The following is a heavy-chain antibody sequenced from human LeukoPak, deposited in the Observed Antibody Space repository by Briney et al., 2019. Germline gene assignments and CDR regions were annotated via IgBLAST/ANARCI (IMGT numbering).Heavy chain of an antibody. V-gene: IGHV1-18*01. D-gene: IGHD4-17*01. CDR3: ARDPLLTVEMDV. Sequence: ASVTVSCKASGYTFTSYGISWVRQAPGQGLEWMGWISAYNGNTNYAQKLQGRVTMTTDTSTSTAYMELRSLRSDDTAVYYCARDPLLTVEMDVWGKGTTVTVSS. CDR1: GYTFTSYG. CDR2: ISAYNGNT. J-gene: IGHJ6*04.